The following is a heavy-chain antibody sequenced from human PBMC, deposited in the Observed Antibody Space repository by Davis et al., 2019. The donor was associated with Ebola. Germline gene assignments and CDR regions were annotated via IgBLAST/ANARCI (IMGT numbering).Heavy chain of an antibody. CDR3: ARDRGPSYLGNYYYMDV. V-gene: IGHV3-21*01. J-gene: IGHJ6*03. Sequence: GESLKISCAASGFTFSNYSMNWVRQAPGKGLEWVSSISSSSSYIYYADSVKGRFTISRDNAKNSLYLQMNSLRAEDTAVYYCARDRGPSYLGNYYYMDVWGKGTTVTVSS. CDR2: ISSSSSYI. D-gene: IGHD1-26*01. CDR1: GFTFSNYS.